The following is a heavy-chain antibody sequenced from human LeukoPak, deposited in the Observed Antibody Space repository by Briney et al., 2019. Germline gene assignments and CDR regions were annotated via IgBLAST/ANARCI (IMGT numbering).Heavy chain of an antibody. CDR3: AKGILRYGDYPN. V-gene: IGHV3-30*02. CDR2: IRYDGSNK. CDR1: GFTFSSYG. J-gene: IGHJ4*02. Sequence: GGSLRLSRAASGFTFSSYGMHWVRQAPGKGLEWVAFIRYDGSNKYYADSVKGRFTISRDNSKNTLYLQMNSLRAEDTAVYYCAKGILRYGDYPNWGQGTLVTVS. D-gene: IGHD4-17*01.